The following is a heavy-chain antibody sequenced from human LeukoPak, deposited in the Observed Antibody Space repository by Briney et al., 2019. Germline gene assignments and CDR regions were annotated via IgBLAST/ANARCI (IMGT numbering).Heavy chain of an antibody. CDR2: MNPNSGNT. V-gene: IGHV1-8*01. Sequence: ASVKVSCKASGYTFTSYDINWVRQATGQGLEWMGWMNPNSGNTGYAQKFQGRVTMTRSASINTAYMELSSLTSDVTAVYYCARSSVGARRRIDYWGQGTLVTVSS. CDR1: GYTFTSYD. D-gene: IGHD1-26*01. J-gene: IGHJ4*02. CDR3: ARSSVGARRRIDY.